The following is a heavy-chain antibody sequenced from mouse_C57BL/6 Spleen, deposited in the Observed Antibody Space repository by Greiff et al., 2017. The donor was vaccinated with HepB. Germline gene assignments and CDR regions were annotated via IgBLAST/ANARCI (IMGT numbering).Heavy chain of an antibody. CDR1: GYAFTNYL. J-gene: IGHJ3*01. D-gene: IGHD5-5*01. V-gene: IGHV1-54*01. CDR2: INPGSGGT. Sequence: QVQLKQSGAELVRPGTSVKVSCKASGYAFTNYLIEWVKQRPGQGLEWIGVINPGSGGTNYNEKFKGKATLTADKSSSTAYMQLSSLTSEDSAVYFCARARMDYPAWFAYWGQGTLVTVSA. CDR3: ARARMDYPAWFAY.